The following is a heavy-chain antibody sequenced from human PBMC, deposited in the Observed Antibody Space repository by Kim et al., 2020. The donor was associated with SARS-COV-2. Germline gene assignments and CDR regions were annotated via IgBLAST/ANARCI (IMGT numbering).Heavy chain of an antibody. CDR1: GYTFTSYA. Sequence: ASVKVSCKASGYTFTSYAMNWVRQAPGQGLEWMGWINTNTGNPTYAQGFTGRVVFSLDTSASTAYLQISSLKAEDTAVYYCARWGIAAAGFYYYYGMDVWGQGTTVTVPS. CDR3: ARWGIAAAGFYYYYGMDV. CDR2: INTNTGNP. J-gene: IGHJ6*02. D-gene: IGHD6-13*01. V-gene: IGHV7-4-1*02.